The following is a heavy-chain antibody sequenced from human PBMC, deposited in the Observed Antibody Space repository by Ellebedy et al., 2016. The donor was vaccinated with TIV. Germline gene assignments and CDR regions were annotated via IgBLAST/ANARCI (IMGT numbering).Heavy chain of an antibody. CDR2: IHGDGGSK. CDR1: GFTFSSYA. D-gene: IGHD6-19*01. V-gene: IGHV3-23*01. Sequence: PGGSLRLSCAASGFTFSSYAMSWVRQAPGKGLEWVSAIHGDGGSKYYVDSVKGRFTISRDNSKNTLYLQMKSLRAEDTAVYYCVTRPGIAVAGGVYWGQGTLVTVSS. CDR3: VTRPGIAVAGGVY. J-gene: IGHJ4*02.